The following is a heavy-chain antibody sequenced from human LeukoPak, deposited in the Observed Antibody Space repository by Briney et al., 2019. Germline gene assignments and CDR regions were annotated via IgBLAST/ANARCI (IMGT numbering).Heavy chain of an antibody. CDR2: MFYSGSS. J-gene: IGHJ4*02. V-gene: IGHV4-59*08. D-gene: IGHD1-26*01. Sequence: SETLSLTCNVSGGSIRGYYWSWIRQPPGKGPEWIGYMFYSGSSNYNPPLKSRVTISGDLSKSQLSLKLSSVTAADTAVYYCARHRLDGSFAYWGQGTRVTVSS. CDR1: GGSIRGYY. CDR3: ARHRLDGSFAY.